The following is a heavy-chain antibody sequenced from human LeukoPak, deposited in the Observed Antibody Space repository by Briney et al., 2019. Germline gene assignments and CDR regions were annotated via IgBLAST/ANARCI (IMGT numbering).Heavy chain of an antibody. V-gene: IGHV3-7*01. D-gene: IGHD2-15*01. J-gene: IGHJ4*02. CDR1: GFTFSSYG. Sequence: GGSLRLSCAASGFTFSSYGMNWVRQAPGKGLEWVAIIKQDGSQKFYLGSVRGRFTISTDTAKNSLYLLMNSLRAEDTAVYYCASASLSSLLTFDNWGQGTLVTVSS. CDR2: IKQDGSQK. CDR3: ASASLSSLLTFDN.